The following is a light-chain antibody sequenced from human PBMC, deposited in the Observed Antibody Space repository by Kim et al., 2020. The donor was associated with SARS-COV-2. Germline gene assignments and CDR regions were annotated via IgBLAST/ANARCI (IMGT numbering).Light chain of an antibody. CDR1: SRDAGSHKF. CDR3: CSSGDTRILF. J-gene: IGLJ2*01. V-gene: IGLV2-23*01. CDR2: EGT. Sequence: QSALTQPASVSGSPGQAITISCTGISRDAGSHKFVSWYQQHPGKAPKLIIYEGTKRPSGVSARFSGFKSGDTASLIISGLQPEDEADYHCCSSGDTRILFFGGGTQLTVL.